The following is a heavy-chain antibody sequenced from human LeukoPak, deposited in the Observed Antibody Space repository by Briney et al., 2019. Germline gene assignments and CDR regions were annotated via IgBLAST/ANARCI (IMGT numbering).Heavy chain of an antibody. CDR1: GFTVSDYY. CDR2: ISSSGSTI. V-gene: IGHV3-11*04. D-gene: IGHD3-10*01. J-gene: IGHJ4*02. CDR3: ARERTPKHYYGSGSYDRYYDH. Sequence: GGSLRLSCAASGFTVSDYYMNWIRQAPGKGLEWISVISSSGSTIFYADSVKGRFTISKDTTKNSLSVQMNSLRADDTAVYYCARERTPKHYYGSGSYDRYYDHWGQGTLLTVAS.